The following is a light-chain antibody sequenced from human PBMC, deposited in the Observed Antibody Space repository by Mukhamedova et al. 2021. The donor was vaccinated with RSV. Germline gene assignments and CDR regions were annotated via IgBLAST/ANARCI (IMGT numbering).Light chain of an antibody. J-gene: IGKJ5*01. CDR2: AAS. CDR3: QQFNTDPIT. Sequence: GKAPKLLISAASTLQSGVPSRSSGSGSGTDFTLTINSLQAEDFATYYCQQFNTDPITFGQGTRLEIK. V-gene: IGKV1-9*01.